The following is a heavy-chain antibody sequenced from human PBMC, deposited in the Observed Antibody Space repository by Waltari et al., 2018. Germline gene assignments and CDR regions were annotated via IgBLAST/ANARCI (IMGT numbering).Heavy chain of an antibody. J-gene: IGHJ2*01. CDR3: ARDAYDFWSGYYGHRYFDL. D-gene: IGHD3-3*01. CDR2: IYYSGST. Sequence: QVQLQESGPGLVKPSETLSLTCTVSGGSISSYYWIWIRQPPGQGLEWIGYIYYSGSTNYNPSLKSRVTISVDTSKNQFSLKLSSVTAADTAVYYCARDAYDFWSGYYGHRYFDLWGRGTLVTVSS. CDR1: GGSISSYY. V-gene: IGHV4-59*01.